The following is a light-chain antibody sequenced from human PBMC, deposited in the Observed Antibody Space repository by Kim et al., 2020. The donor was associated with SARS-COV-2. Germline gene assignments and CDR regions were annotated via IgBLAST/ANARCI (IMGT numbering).Light chain of an antibody. V-gene: IGLV1-40*01. J-gene: IGLJ2*01. CDR3: QSYDSSLSGVV. Sequence: RVTISCTGSSSNNGAGYNIHWYQQLPGTAPKLLIYGNSNRPSGVPDRFSGSKSGTSASLAITGLQAEDEADYYCQSYDSSLSGVVFGGGTQLTVL. CDR1: SSNNGAGYN. CDR2: GNS.